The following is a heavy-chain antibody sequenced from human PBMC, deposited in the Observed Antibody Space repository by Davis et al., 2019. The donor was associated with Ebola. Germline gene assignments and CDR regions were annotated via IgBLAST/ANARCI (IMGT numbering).Heavy chain of an antibody. D-gene: IGHD5-12*01. J-gene: IGHJ6*02. Sequence: SVKVSCKASGGSFNNFAISWVRQAPGQGLEWMGGIIPLFRTPHYAQKFQGRLTITADESTTTAYMELYSLGSEDTAVYYCAFPGGGLGYDFGYFHAMGVWGQGTTVTVSS. V-gene: IGHV1-69*13. CDR3: AFPGGGLGYDFGYFHAMGV. CDR1: GGSFNNFA. CDR2: IIPLFRTP.